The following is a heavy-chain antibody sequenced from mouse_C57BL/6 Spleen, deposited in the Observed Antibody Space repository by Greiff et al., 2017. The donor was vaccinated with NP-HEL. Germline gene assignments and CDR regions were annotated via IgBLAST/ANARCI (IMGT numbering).Heavy chain of an antibody. Sequence: VQLQQSGAELVRPGASVTLSCKASGYTFTDYEMHWVKQTPVHGLEWIGAIDPETGGTAYNQKFKGKAILTADKSSSTAYMELRSLTSEDSAVYYCTRGIFITTDAMDYWGQGTSVTVSS. CDR3: TRGIFITTDAMDY. J-gene: IGHJ4*01. CDR2: IDPETGGT. CDR1: GYTFTDYE. V-gene: IGHV1-15*01. D-gene: IGHD1-1*01.